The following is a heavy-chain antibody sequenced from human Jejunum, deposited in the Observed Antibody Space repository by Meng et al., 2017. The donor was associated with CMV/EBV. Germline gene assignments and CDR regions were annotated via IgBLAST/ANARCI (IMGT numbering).Heavy chain of an antibody. Sequence: FTFSNYWMHGVRQAPGKGLVWVSRIHIDGSDTTYADFVKGRFTISRDNAKNTLYLQMNRLGADDTAVYYCARDGPHAGVVTAMDVWGQGTTVTVSS. V-gene: IGHV3-74*01. J-gene: IGHJ6*02. D-gene: IGHD3-16*01. CDR1: FTFSNYW. CDR3: ARDGPHAGVVTAMDV. CDR2: IHIDGSDT.